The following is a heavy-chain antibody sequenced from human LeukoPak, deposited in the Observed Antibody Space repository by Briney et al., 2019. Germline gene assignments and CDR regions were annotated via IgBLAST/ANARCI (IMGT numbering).Heavy chain of an antibody. V-gene: IGHV4-34*01. CDR3: ARGGLVSYDILTGYYFDY. D-gene: IGHD3-9*01. CDR1: GGSFSGYY. J-gene: IGHJ4*02. Sequence: KPSETLSLTCAVYGGSFSGYYWSWIRQPPGKGLEWIGEINHSGSTNYNPPLKSRVTISVDTSKNQFSLKLSSVTAADTAVYYCARGGLVSYDILTGYYFDYWGQGTLVTVSS. CDR2: INHSGST.